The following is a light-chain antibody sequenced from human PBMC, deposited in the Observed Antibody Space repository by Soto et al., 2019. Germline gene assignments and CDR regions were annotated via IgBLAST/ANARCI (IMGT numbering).Light chain of an antibody. CDR3: QQYGSSRWT. V-gene: IGKV3-20*01. J-gene: IGKJ1*01. Sequence: EIVLTQSPGTLSLSPGERATLSCRASQSVSSDYLAWYQQKPGQAPRLLLYGASSRTTGIPDRFSGSGSGTDFTLTISRLEPEDFAVYYCQQYGSSRWTFGQGTKVDIK. CDR2: GAS. CDR1: QSVSSDY.